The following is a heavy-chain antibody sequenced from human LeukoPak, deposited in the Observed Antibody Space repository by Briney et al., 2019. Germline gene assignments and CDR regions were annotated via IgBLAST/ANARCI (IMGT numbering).Heavy chain of an antibody. CDR3: VAYCSSTSCPDP. D-gene: IGHD2-2*01. CDR2: ISYDGSNK. CDR1: GFTFSSYG. J-gene: IGHJ4*02. Sequence: GGSLRLSCAASGFTFSSYGVHWVRQAPGKGLEWVAVISYDGSNKYYADSVKGRFTISRDNSKNTLYLQMNSLRAEDTAVYYCVAYCSSTSCPDPGGQGTLVTVSS. V-gene: IGHV3-30*03.